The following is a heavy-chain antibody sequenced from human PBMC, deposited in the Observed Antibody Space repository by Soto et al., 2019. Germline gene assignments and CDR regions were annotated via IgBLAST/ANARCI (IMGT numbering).Heavy chain of an antibody. CDR3: ATIRYFDWFDYYYYGMDV. CDR1: GGSFSGYY. V-gene: IGHV4-34*01. CDR2: INHSGST. D-gene: IGHD3-9*01. Sequence: PSETLSLTCAVYGGSFSGYYWSWIRQPPGKGLEWIGEINHSGSTNYNPSLKSRVTISVDTSKNQFSLKLSSVTAADTAVYYCATIRYFDWFDYYYYGMDVWGQGTTVT. J-gene: IGHJ6*02.